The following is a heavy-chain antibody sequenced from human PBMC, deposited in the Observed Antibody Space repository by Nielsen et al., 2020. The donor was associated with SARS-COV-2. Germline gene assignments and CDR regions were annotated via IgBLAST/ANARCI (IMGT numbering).Heavy chain of an antibody. D-gene: IGHD3-3*01. CDR1: GYTFTGYF. CDR3: ARDMRSRRCLECRWLDP. CDR2: INPTSGDT. Sequence: ASVQVSCKASGYTFTGYFIHWVRQAPGQGLEWMGRINPTSGDTTYEQTFQGRVTMTRDTSMSTAYMELSRLRSDDTAMYYCARDMRSRRCLECRWLDPWGQGTLVTVSS. J-gene: IGHJ5*02. V-gene: IGHV1-2*06.